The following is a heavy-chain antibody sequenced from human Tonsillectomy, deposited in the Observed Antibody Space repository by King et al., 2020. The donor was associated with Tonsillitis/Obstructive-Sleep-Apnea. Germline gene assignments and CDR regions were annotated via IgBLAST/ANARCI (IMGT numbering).Heavy chain of an antibody. D-gene: IGHD1-14*01. J-gene: IGHJ4*02. CDR2: IYPLDSDT. V-gene: IGHV5-51*01. CDR3: VRLPEGGRRNALHY. CDR1: GYTFTAFW. Sequence: QLVQSGAEVKKPGESLRISCKGSGYTFTAFWIGWVRQMPGKGLEWMGLIYPLDSDTTYSPSFQDQVTISADESINTAYLQWSSLQASDTAMYYCVRLPEGGRRNALHYWGQGTLVTVSS.